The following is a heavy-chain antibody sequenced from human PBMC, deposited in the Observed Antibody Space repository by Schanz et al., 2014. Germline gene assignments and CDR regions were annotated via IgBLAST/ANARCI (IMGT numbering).Heavy chain of an antibody. CDR3: ARPALWFGDNCFDP. CDR2: VSSSSSYT. CDR1: GFTFSDYY. V-gene: IGHV3-11*03. D-gene: IGHD3-10*01. J-gene: IGHJ5*02. Sequence: VHLLDSGGGLVQPGGSLRLSCAASGFTFSDYYMSWIRQAPGKGLEWVSYVSSSSSYTHYADSVKGRFTISRDNAKNTLYLQMNSLRAEDTAVYYCARPALWFGDNCFDPWGQGTLVTVSS.